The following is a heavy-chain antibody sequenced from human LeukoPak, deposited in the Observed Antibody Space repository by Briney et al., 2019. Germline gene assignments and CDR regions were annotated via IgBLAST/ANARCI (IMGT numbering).Heavy chain of an antibody. CDR3: ARGGGSSGLDAFDI. Sequence: GASVKVSCKASGYTFTGYYMHWVRQAPGQWLEWMGWINPNSGDTNYAQKFQARVTMTRDTSISTAYMELSRLRSDYTAVYYCARGGGSSGLDAFDIWGEGTMVTVSS. CDR1: GYTFTGYY. V-gene: IGHV1-2*02. D-gene: IGHD6-19*01. CDR2: INPNSGDT. J-gene: IGHJ3*02.